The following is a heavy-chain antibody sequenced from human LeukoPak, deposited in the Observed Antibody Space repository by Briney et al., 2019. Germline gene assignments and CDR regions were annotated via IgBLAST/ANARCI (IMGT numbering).Heavy chain of an antibody. J-gene: IGHJ4*02. CDR1: GFTFSSYG. CDR3: ASSYCSSTSCYDLDY. V-gene: IGHV3-33*01. Sequence: GGSLRLSCAASGFTFSSYGMHWVRQAPGKGLEWVAVIWYDGSNKYYADSVEGRFTISRDNSKNTLYLQMNSLRAEDTAVYYCASSYCSSTSCYDLDYWGQGTLVTVSS. D-gene: IGHD2-2*01. CDR2: IWYDGSNK.